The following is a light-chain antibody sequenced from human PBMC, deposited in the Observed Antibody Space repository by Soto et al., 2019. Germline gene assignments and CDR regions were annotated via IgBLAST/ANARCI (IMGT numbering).Light chain of an antibody. CDR1: NRDVGGYNY. CDR3: SSYAGSNNYV. CDR2: EVS. V-gene: IGLV2-8*01. Sequence: ALTPPPSASRSPGQSVTISCPGTNRDVGGYNYVSWYQQHPGKAPKLMIYEVSKRPSGVPDRFSGSKSGNTASLTVSGLQAEDEADYYCSSYAGSNNYVFGTGTKVTVL. J-gene: IGLJ1*01.